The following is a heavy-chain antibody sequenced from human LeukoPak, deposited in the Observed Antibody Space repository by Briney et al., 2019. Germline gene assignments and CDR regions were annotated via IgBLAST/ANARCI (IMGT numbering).Heavy chain of an antibody. Sequence: GGSLRLSCAASGFTVSSNYMTWVRQAPGRGLEWVSVIYSGGSTYYADSVKGRFTISRDNSKNTMYLQMNSLRAEDTAVYYCAKDSDYDILTGYSTFDYWGQGTLVTVSS. J-gene: IGHJ4*02. CDR1: GFTVSSNY. D-gene: IGHD3-9*01. CDR3: AKDSDYDILTGYSTFDY. CDR2: IYSGGST. V-gene: IGHV3-66*02.